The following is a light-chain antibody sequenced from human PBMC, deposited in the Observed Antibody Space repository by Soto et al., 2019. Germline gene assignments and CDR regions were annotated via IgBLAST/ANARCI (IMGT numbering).Light chain of an antibody. CDR3: QQSYSTPPT. Sequence: DIQMTQSPSSLSASVGDGVTITCRASQSISSYLNWYQQKPGKAPKLLIYAASSLQSGVPSRFSGSGSGTDFTLTISSLQPEDFATYYCQQSYSTPPTFGQGNKLEIK. CDR1: QSISSY. V-gene: IGKV1-39*01. CDR2: AAS. J-gene: IGKJ2*01.